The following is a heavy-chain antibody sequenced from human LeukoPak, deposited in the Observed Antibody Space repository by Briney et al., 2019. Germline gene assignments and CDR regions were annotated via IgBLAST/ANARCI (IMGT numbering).Heavy chain of an antibody. CDR1: GGSISSYY. V-gene: IGHV4-4*07. J-gene: IGHJ4*02. Sequence: PSETLSLTCTVSGGSISSYYWSWIRQPAGKGLEWIGRIYTSGSTNYNPSLKSRVTMSVDTSKNQFSLKLSSVTAADTAVYYCARGGIVGPTYYFDYWGQGTLVTDSS. CDR3: ARGGIVGPTYYFDY. CDR2: IYTSGST. D-gene: IGHD1-26*01.